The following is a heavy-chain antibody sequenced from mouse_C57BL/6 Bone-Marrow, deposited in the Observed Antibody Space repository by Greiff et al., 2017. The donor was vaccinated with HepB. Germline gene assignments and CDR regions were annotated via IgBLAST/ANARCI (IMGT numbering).Heavy chain of an antibody. CDR2: INPYNGGT. Sequence: LMKPGASVKMSCKASGYTFTDYYMNWVKQSHGKSLEWIGVINPYNGGTSYNQKFKGKATLTVDKSSSTAYMELNSLTSEDSAVYYCARGITTVVECYWGQGTSVTVSS. J-gene: IGHJ4*01. CDR1: GYTFTDYY. D-gene: IGHD1-1*01. CDR3: ARGITTVVECY. V-gene: IGHV1-19*01.